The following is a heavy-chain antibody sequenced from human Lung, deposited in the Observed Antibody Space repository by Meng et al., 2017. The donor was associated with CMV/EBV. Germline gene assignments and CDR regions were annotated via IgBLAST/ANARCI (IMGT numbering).Heavy chain of an antibody. J-gene: IGHJ5*02. CDR2: MNPNSGNT. CDR3: TRGRGYTHKGNWFDP. CDR1: GYTFTSYD. V-gene: IGHV1-8*01. D-gene: IGHD3-16*02. Sequence: ASVXVSXKASGYTFTSYDINWVRQATGQGLEWMGWMNPNSGNTAYAPKFQGRLTMTRNTSINTAYMDLSSLRSEDTAIYYCTRGRGYTHKGNWFDPWGQGTXVTVSS.